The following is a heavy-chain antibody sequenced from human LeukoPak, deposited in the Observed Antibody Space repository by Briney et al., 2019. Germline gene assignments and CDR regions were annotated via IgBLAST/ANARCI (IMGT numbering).Heavy chain of an antibody. V-gene: IGHV3-23*01. D-gene: IGHD2-2*02. CDR2: ISGSGGST. CDR1: GFTFSGNG. Sequence: PGGSLRLSCAVSGFTFSGNGMTWVRQAPGKGLEWVSAISGSGGSTYYADSVKGRFTISRDNSKNTLYLQMNSLRAEDTAVYYCAKAYTLTYWGEGTLVTVSS. CDR3: AKAYTLTY. J-gene: IGHJ4*02.